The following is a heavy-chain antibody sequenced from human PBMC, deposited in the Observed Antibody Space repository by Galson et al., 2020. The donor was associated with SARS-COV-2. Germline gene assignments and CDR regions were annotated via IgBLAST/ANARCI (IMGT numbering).Heavy chain of an antibody. J-gene: IGHJ4*02. CDR2: ISSSSSYI. CDR1: GFTFSSYS. D-gene: IGHD2-2*01. CDR3: ARDSCSSTSCYLGY. Sequence: TGGSLRLSCAASGFTFSSYSMNWVRQAPGKGLEWVSSISSSSSYIYYADSVKGRFTISRDNAKNSLYLQMNSLRAEDTAVYYCARDSCSSTSCYLGYWGQGTLVTVSS. V-gene: IGHV3-21*01.